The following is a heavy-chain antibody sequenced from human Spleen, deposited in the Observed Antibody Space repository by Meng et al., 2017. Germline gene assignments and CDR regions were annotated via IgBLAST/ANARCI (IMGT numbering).Heavy chain of an antibody. CDR2: IKQDGSEK. V-gene: IGHV3-7*01. D-gene: IGHD3-10*01. Sequence: GESLKISCAASGFTFSSYWMTWVRQAPGKGLEWVANIKQDGSEKYYVDSVKGRFTISRDNAKNSLYLQMNSLRAEDTAVYYCARFPPPENYYYGSGSYYPFDYWGQGTLVTVSS. CDR1: GFTFSSYW. CDR3: ARFPPPENYYYGSGSYYPFDY. J-gene: IGHJ4*02.